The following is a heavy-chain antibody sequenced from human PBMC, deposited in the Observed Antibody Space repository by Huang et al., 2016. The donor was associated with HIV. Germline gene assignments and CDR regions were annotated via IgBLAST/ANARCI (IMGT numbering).Heavy chain of an antibody. CDR2: IKQDESEK. Sequence: VESGGRLVQPGGSIRLSCVGSTFRFGAYWMSWVRPSPGKGLEGGANIKQDESEKYYVDSVKGRFNISRDNAKKVLFLEMNNVRVEDTATYYCATKTAAMDIWGQGTTVTVS. V-gene: IGHV3-7*01. J-gene: IGHJ6*02. D-gene: IGHD1-7*01. CDR1: TFRFGAYW. CDR3: ATKTAAMDI.